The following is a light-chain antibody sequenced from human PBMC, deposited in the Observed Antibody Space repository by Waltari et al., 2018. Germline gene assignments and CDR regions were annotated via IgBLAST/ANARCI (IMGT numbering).Light chain of an antibody. CDR3: CSYAGSGTYV. Sequence: QSALAQPASLSGSPGQSITISCTGTLSDVWSYNLVSWYQQYPREAPKLMIYEDTKRPSGVSHRFSGSHSVKTASLIISGLQAEDEADYRCCSYAGSGTYVFGTGTKVSVL. CDR2: EDT. CDR1: LSDVWSYNL. J-gene: IGLJ1*01. V-gene: IGLV2-23*01.